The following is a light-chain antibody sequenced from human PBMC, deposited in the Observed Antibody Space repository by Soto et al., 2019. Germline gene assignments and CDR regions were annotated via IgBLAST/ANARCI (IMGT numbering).Light chain of an antibody. CDR1: QSVSSRY. CDR2: GAS. V-gene: IGKV3-20*01. Sequence: EIVLTQSPGTLSLSPGERATLSCRASQSVSSRYLAWYQQKPGQAPRLLMYGASSRATGIPARFSVSGSGTDVTLTISRLKQEDCATYYCQQSYSTTITFCQGTRLEIK. CDR3: QQSYSTTIT. J-gene: IGKJ5*01.